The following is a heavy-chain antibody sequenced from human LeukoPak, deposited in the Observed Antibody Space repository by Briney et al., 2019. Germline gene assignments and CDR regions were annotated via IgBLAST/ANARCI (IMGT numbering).Heavy chain of an antibody. CDR1: GGSISTYY. J-gene: IGHJ2*01. CDR3: PRGGYTTGGYWYLDL. D-gene: IGHD4-17*01. CDR2: IYYRGST. V-gene: IGHV4-59*01. Sequence: SETLSLTCTVSGGSISTYYWSWIRQPPGKGLEWIGYIYYRGSTSYNPSLKSRVTILVDTSKNQFSLNLSSVTAADTAVYYVPRGGYTTGGYWYLDLGGRGTLVTVSS.